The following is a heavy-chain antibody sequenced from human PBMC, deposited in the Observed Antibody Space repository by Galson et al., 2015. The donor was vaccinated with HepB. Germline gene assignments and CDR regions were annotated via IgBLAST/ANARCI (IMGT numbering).Heavy chain of an antibody. CDR1: GCTFSGSA. Sequence: SLRLSCAASGCTFSGSAIHWVRQTSGTALEWVGRIRSKPNTYATAYPASVKGRFSIPRDDSKNTAFLQMNTLKTEDTAVYYCARLGDLSGYSSAWGQGTLVTVSS. D-gene: IGHD6-25*01. CDR2: IRSKPNTYAT. J-gene: IGHJ5*01. CDR3: ARLGDLSGYSSA. V-gene: IGHV3-73*01.